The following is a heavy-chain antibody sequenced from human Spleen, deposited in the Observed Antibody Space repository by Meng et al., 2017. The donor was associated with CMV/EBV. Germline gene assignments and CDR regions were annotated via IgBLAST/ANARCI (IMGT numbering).Heavy chain of an antibody. CDR1: TFSDCY. CDR2: ISSSGTYI. D-gene: IGHD3-3*01. Sequence: TFSDCYMSWIRQAPGKGLEWVSHISSSGTYIYYADSVKGRFTISRDNAKNSLYLQMNSLRAGDTAVYYCASPYDFWGGFYGYYGMDVWGQGTMVTVSS. J-gene: IGHJ6*02. V-gene: IGHV3-11*04. CDR3: ASPYDFWGGFYGYYGMDV.